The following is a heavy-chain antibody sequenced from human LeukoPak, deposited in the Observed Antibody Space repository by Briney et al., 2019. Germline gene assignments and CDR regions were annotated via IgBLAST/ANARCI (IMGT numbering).Heavy chain of an antibody. Sequence: PSQTLSLTCAISGDSVSSNSAAWNWIRQSPSRGLEWLGRTYYRSKWYNDYAVSVKSRITINPDTSKNQFSLQLNSVTPEDTAVYYCARVHCSSTSCDDLGMDVWGQGTTVTVSS. J-gene: IGHJ6*02. V-gene: IGHV6-1*01. D-gene: IGHD2-2*01. CDR3: ARVHCSSTSCDDLGMDV. CDR1: GDSVSSNSAA. CDR2: TYYRSKWYN.